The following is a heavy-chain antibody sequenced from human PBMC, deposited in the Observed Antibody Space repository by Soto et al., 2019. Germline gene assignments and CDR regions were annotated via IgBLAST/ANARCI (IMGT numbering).Heavy chain of an antibody. Sequence: QVQLVESGGGVVQPGRSLRVSCSTSGLTFTRHAMHWVRQVPGKGLEGVAAISDDGSKKHYVDSVKGRFSISRDKSRNTVYLQMNSLRVEDTAVYFCAGERETSSWFLSGFEYWGQGTLVTVSS. V-gene: IGHV3-30-3*01. CDR2: ISDDGSKK. CDR3: AGERETSSWFLSGFEY. CDR1: GLTFTRHA. J-gene: IGHJ4*02. D-gene: IGHD6-13*01.